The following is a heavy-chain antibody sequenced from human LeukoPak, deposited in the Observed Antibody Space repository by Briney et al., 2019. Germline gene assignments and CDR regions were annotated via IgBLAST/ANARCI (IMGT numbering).Heavy chain of an antibody. D-gene: IGHD5-18*01. J-gene: IGHJ4*02. Sequence: ASVKVSCKASGYTFNSYDISWVRQAPGQGLEWMAWISTYNGNTNYAQKLQGRVTMTTDTSTSTAYMELRSLRSDDTAVYYCAREPVDTAMVTIDYWGQGTLVTVSS. CDR3: AREPVDTAMVTIDY. V-gene: IGHV1-18*01. CDR1: GYTFNSYD. CDR2: ISTYNGNT.